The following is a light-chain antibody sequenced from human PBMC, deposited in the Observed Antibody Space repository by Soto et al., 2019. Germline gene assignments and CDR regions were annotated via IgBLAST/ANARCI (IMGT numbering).Light chain of an antibody. CDR3: SSHAGKNKYVL. CDR2: GVD. Sequence: QSVLTQPPSASGSPGQSVTISCTGTSRDIGYYDFVSWYQQLPGKAPKLMIYGVDKRPSGVPHRFSGTRSGSTASLTVSGLHAEDEAVYYCSSHAGKNKYVLFGGGTKLTVL. V-gene: IGLV2-8*01. CDR1: SRDIGYYDF. J-gene: IGLJ2*01.